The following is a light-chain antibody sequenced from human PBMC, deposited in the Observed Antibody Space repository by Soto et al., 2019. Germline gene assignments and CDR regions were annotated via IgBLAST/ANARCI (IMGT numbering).Light chain of an antibody. V-gene: IGKV3-11*01. CDR3: QQRSNWPPIP. CDR2: DAS. J-gene: IGKJ5*01. Sequence: EIVLTQSPGTLSLSPGERATLSCRASQSVKTFLVWYQQKPAQAPRLLIYDASHRATGIPARFSGSGSGTDFTLTISSLQPEDAAVYYCQQRSNWPPIPLGQGTRLEIK. CDR1: QSVKTF.